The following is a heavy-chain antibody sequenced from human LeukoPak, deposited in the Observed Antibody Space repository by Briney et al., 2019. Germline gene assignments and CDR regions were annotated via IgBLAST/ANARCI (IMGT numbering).Heavy chain of an antibody. CDR1: GFTFSSYA. V-gene: IGHV3-30*04. CDR3: AKDGETLLDYYGMDV. J-gene: IGHJ6*02. Sequence: PGRSLRLSCAASGFTFSSYAMHWVRQAPGKGLEWVAVISYDGSNKYYADSVKGRFTISRDNSKNTLYLQMNSLRAEDTAVYYCAKDGETLLDYYGMDVWGQGTTVTVSS. CDR2: ISYDGSNK. D-gene: IGHD2-15*01.